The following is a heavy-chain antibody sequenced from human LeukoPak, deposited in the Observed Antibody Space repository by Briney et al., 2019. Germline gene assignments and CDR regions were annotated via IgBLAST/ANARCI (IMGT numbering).Heavy chain of an antibody. Sequence: GGSLKLPCAASGFTFSDSAMHWVRQASGKGLEWIGRIRSKAKSYATAYVESVKGRFTISRDDSKSTAYLQMNSLKTEDTAVYYCASIVGGTSIDYWGQGTLVTVSS. V-gene: IGHV3-73*01. CDR3: ASIVGGTSIDY. J-gene: IGHJ4*02. CDR1: GFTFSDSA. CDR2: IRSKAKSYAT. D-gene: IGHD1-26*01.